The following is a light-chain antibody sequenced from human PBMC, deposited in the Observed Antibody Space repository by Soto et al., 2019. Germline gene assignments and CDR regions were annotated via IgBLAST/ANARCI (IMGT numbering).Light chain of an antibody. J-gene: IGKJ1*01. CDR3: QQYGSSPRA. CDR2: AAS. Sequence: EIVLTQSPGTLSLSAGERATLSCRASQSVSSIYIAWYQQKPGQAPRLLIYAASSRATGLPDKFSGSASGTDFTLTIANLEPGDSAVYYCQQYGSSPRAFGQGTRVEIK. V-gene: IGKV3-20*01. CDR1: QSVSSIY.